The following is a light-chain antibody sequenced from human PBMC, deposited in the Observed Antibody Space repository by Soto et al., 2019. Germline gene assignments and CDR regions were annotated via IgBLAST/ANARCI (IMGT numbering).Light chain of an antibody. Sequence: DIQMTQSPSSLSASVGDRVTITCRASQGISSWLAWYQQKPEKAPKSLIYAESSLQSGFPSRFSGSGSGTDFTLTFSSLKHEDFATYYCQEYNSYPITFGQGTRLEIK. CDR2: AES. J-gene: IGKJ5*01. CDR3: QEYNSYPIT. CDR1: QGISSW. V-gene: IGKV1D-16*01.